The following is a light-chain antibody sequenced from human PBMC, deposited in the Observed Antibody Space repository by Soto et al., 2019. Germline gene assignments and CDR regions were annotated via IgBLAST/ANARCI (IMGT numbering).Light chain of an antibody. V-gene: IGKV1-9*01. CDR3: QQLNSYPRT. J-gene: IGKJ2*01. CDR1: QGISSY. CDR2: AAS. Sequence: MQLTQSPSSLSASVGDRVTITCRASQGISSYLAWYQQKPGKAPKLLIYAASTLRSGVPSRFSGSGSGTDFTLTISSLQPEDFATYYCQQLNSYPRTFGQGTKLEIK.